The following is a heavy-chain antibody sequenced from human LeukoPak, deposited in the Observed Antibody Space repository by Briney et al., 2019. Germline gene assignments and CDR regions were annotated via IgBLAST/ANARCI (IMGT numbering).Heavy chain of an antibody. Sequence: GGSLRLSCAASGFTFSSYAMSWVRQAPGKGLEWVSYISSSGSTIYYADSVKGRFTISRDNAKNSLYLQMNSLRAEDTAVYYCARDRRYSSSPYYFDYWGQGTLVTVSS. CDR2: ISSSGSTI. J-gene: IGHJ4*02. CDR3: ARDRRYSSSPYYFDY. CDR1: GFTFSSYA. D-gene: IGHD6-13*01. V-gene: IGHV3-48*04.